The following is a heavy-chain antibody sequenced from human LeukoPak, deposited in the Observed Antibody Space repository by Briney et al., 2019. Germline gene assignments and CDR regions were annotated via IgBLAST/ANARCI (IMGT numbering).Heavy chain of an antibody. CDR1: GFTFSSYA. CDR2: ISYDGSNK. Sequence: GRSLRLSCAASGFTFSSYAMHWVRQAPGKGLEWVAVISYDGSNKYYADSVKGRFTISRDNSKNTLYLQMNSLRAEDTAVYYCARDLTGELFDYLGQGTLVTVSS. V-gene: IGHV3-30-3*01. D-gene: IGHD3-10*01. CDR3: ARDLTGELFDY. J-gene: IGHJ4*02.